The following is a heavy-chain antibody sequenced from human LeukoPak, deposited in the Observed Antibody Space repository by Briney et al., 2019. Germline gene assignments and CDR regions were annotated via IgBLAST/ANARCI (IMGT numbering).Heavy chain of an antibody. CDR2: IYYSGST. J-gene: IGHJ3*02. V-gene: IGHV4-39*01. CDR1: GGSISSSSYY. D-gene: IGHD2-15*01. Sequence: SETLSLTCTVSGGSISSSSYYWGWIRQPPGKGLEWIGSIYYSGSTYYNPPLKSRVTISVDKSTNQFSLKLSSVTAADTALYYCARQGGYCTTGSCYSRANAFDMWGQGILVTVSS. CDR3: ARQGGYCTTGSCYSRANAFDM.